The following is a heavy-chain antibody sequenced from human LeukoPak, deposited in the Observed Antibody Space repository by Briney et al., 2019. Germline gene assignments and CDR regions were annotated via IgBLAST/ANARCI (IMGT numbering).Heavy chain of an antibody. CDR2: ISWNSGSI. D-gene: IGHD5-24*01. CDR1: GFTFDDYA. CDR3: AKIPGDGYNSGFDY. V-gene: IGHV3-9*01. Sequence: GRSLRLSCAAPGFTFDDYAMHWVRQAPGKGLEWVSGISWNSGSIGYADSVKGRFTISRDNAKNSLYLQMNSLRAEDTALYYCAKIPGDGYNSGFDYWGQGTLVTVSS. J-gene: IGHJ4*02.